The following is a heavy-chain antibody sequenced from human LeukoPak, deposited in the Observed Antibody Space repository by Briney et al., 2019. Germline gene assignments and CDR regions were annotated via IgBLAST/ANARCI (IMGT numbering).Heavy chain of an antibody. Sequence: GSLRLSCVVSGFSVSSNYMSWVRQAPGKGLEWVSVIYSGGSTYYADSVKGRFTISRDNSKNTLYLQMNSLRAEDTAVYHCAREAGLYDSSGYYLDYWGQGTLVTVSS. J-gene: IGHJ4*02. CDR3: AREAGLYDSSGYYLDY. V-gene: IGHV3-66*01. CDR2: IYSGGST. D-gene: IGHD3-22*01. CDR1: GFSVSSNY.